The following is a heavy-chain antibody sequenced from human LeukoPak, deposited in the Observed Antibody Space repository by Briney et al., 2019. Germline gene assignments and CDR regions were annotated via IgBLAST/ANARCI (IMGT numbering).Heavy chain of an antibody. Sequence: PGGSLRLSCAASGFTFSSYSMNWVRQAPGKGLEWVSYISSSSSTIYYADSVKGRFTISRDNAKNSLYLQMNSLRVEGTAVYYCARGGVLRYFDWQGGVDYWGQGTLVTVSS. V-gene: IGHV3-48*01. CDR1: GFTFSSYS. D-gene: IGHD3-9*01. J-gene: IGHJ4*02. CDR2: ISSSSSTI. CDR3: ARGGVLRYFDWQGGVDY.